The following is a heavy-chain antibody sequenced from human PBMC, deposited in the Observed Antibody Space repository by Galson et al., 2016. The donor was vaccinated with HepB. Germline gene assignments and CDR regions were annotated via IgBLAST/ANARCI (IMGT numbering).Heavy chain of an antibody. Sequence: SLRLSCAASGFTFKNFGMTWVRQAPGKGLEWVSTICGSCGDIDYADSVQGRFTIPRDNSKNTLSLQMNSLRAEDTAVYYCAKEALTGGWFNYWGQGTLLTVSS. CDR3: AKEALTGGWFNY. CDR2: ICGSCGDI. D-gene: IGHD6-19*01. J-gene: IGHJ4*02. V-gene: IGHV3-23*01. CDR1: GFTFKNFG.